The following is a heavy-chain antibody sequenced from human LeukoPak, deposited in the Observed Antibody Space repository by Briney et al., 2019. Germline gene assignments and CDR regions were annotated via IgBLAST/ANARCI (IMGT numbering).Heavy chain of an antibody. J-gene: IGHJ4*02. V-gene: IGHV3-7*01. D-gene: IGHD6-6*01. Sequence: GGSLRLSCAASGFTFSSYWMYWVRQAPGKGLEWVASIKLDGSEQYYVDSVKGRFTISRDNAKSSLYLQMNSLRAEDTAVYYCARAPARARLDYWGQGTLVTVSS. CDR2: IKLDGSEQ. CDR1: GFTFSSYW. CDR3: ARAPARARLDY.